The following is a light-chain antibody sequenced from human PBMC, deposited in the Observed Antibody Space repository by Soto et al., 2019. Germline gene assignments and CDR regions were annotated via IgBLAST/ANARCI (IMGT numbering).Light chain of an antibody. Sequence: QSVLTQPPSASGTPGQRVTISCSGSSSNIGSNSVYWYQQLPGTAPKLLIYRNNQPPSGVPARFSGSKSGTSASLAISGLRSEDEADYYCAAWDDSLSAHVFGTGTKLTLL. V-gene: IGLV1-47*01. CDR1: SSNIGSNS. CDR3: AAWDDSLSAHV. J-gene: IGLJ1*01. CDR2: RNN.